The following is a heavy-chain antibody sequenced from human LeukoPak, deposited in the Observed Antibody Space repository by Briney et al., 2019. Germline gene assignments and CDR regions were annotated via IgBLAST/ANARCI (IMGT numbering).Heavy chain of an antibody. J-gene: IGHJ6*03. CDR2: ISWDGGSA. CDR1: GFTFDDYA. CDR3: AKSPSGWYEYYYMDV. Sequence: GGSLRLSCAASGFTFDDYAMHWVRQAPGKGLEWVSLISWDGGSAYYADSVKGRFTISRDNSKNSLYLQMNSLRAEDTALYYCAKSPSGWYEYYYMDVWGKGTTVTVSS. D-gene: IGHD6-19*01. V-gene: IGHV3-43D*03.